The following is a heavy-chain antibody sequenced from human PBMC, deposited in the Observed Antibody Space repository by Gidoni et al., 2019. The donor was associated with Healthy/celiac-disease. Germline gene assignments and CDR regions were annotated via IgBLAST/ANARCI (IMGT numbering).Heavy chain of an antibody. CDR2: ISSSSSYI. CDR3: ARDRTGGTFYFDY. J-gene: IGHJ4*02. Sequence: EVQLVESGGGVVKPGGSLRLSCAASGFPFSSYSMNWVRQAPGKGLEWVSSISSSSSYIYYADSVKGRFTISRDNAKNSLYLQMNSLRAEDTAVYYCARDRTGGTFYFDYWGQGTLVTVSS. V-gene: IGHV3-21*01. CDR1: GFPFSSYS. D-gene: IGHD7-27*01.